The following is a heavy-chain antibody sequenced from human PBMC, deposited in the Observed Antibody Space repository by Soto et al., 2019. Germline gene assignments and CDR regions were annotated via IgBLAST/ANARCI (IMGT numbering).Heavy chain of an antibody. Sequence: QVQLVQSGAEVKKHGSSVKVSCKASGGTFSSYAISWVRQAPGHRLEWMGGIIPIFGTANYAQKFQGRVTITADEATSPAYMELSSLRAEDTAVDYCARGAPGNDAFDSWGQGTMVTVSS. V-gene: IGHV1-69*01. D-gene: IGHD3-10*01. CDR2: IIPIFGTA. J-gene: IGHJ3*02. CDR1: GGTFSSYA. CDR3: ARGAPGNDAFDS.